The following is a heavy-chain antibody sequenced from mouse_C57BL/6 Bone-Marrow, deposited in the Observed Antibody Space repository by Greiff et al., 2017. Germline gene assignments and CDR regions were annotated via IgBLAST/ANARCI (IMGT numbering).Heavy chain of an antibody. D-gene: IGHD2-3*01. CDR2: IDPSDSYT. CDR3: ARGGIYDGYLYDY. CDR1: GYTFTSYW. V-gene: IGHV1-59*01. Sequence: QVQLKQPGAELVRPGTSVQLSCKASGYTFTSYWMHWVKQRPGQGLEWIGVIDPSDSYTNSNQQFKGKATLTVDKSSSTAYLQLSSLTSEDSAVYDCARGGIYDGYLYDYWGQGTTLTVSS. J-gene: IGHJ2*01.